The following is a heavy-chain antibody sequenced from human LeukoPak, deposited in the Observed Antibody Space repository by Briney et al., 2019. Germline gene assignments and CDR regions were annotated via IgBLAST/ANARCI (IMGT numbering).Heavy chain of an antibody. CDR1: GGSISSSSYY. V-gene: IGHV4-39*01. Sequence: SETLSLTCTVSGGSISSSSYYWGRIRQPPGKGLEWIGSIYYSGSTYYNPSLKSRVTISVDTSKNQFSLKLSSVTAADTTMYYCARHSRDPRSGPSFDYWGQGTLVTVSS. D-gene: IGHD2-15*01. J-gene: IGHJ4*02. CDR3: ARHSRDPRSGPSFDY. CDR2: IYYSGST.